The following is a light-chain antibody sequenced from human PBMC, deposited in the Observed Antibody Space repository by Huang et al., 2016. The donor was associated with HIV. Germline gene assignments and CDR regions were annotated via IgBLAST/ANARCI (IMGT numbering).Light chain of an antibody. J-gene: IGKJ1*01. CDR2: GGS. V-gene: IGKV3-15*01. CDR3: QQYSNWPPWT. Sequence: DIVLAQSPGTLSVSPGERATLSCRASQSVSTNIAWYQQKPGKAPRLLIYGGSTRANGVPARISGSWSGTDFTLTISSLQSEDSAVYYCQQYSNWPPWTFGQGTKVEIK. CDR1: QSVSTN.